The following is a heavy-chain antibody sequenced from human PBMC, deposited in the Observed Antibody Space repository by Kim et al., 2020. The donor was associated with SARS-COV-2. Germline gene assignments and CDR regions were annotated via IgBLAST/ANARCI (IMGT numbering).Heavy chain of an antibody. D-gene: IGHD6-13*01. CDR2: IYYSGST. CDR1: GGSISSSSYY. V-gene: IGHV4-39*01. J-gene: IGHJ2*01. CDR3: ARHQRGYSSSWYLYWNFDV. Sequence: SETLSLTCTVSGGSISSSSYYWGWIRQPPGKGLEWIGSIYYSGSTYYNPSLKSRVTISVDTSKNQFSLKLSSVTAADTAVYYCARHQRGYSSSWYLYWNFDVGGGGNLITV.